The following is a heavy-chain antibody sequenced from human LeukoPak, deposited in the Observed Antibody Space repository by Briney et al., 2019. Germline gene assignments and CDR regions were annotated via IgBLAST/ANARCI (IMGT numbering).Heavy chain of an antibody. J-gene: IGHJ4*02. CDR3: ARDSFYGSGAGEGY. D-gene: IGHD3-10*01. CDR2: ISAYNGNT. Sequence: ASVKVSCKASGGTYSSYGISWVRQAPGQGLEWLGWISAYNGNTNYAQKLQGRVTMTTDTSTSTAYMELRSLRSDDTAVYYCARDSFYGSGAGEGYWGQGTLVTVSS. V-gene: IGHV1-18*01. CDR1: GGTYSSYG.